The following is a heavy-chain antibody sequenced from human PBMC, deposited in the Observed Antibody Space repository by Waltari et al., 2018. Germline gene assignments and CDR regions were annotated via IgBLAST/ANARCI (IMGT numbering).Heavy chain of an antibody. CDR3: ARSRGPPIVIRGAFDI. Sequence: QVQLVKSGAVVKKPGSSVTVSCKAYGGTFRSYAISWGRPATGQGPEWMGRIIPIFGTANYAQKFQGRVTITADESTSTAYMELSSLRSEDTAVYYCARSRGPPIVIRGAFDIWGQGTMVTVSS. J-gene: IGHJ3*02. V-gene: IGHV1-69*15. CDR1: GGTFRSYA. D-gene: IGHD3-22*01. CDR2: IIPIFGTA.